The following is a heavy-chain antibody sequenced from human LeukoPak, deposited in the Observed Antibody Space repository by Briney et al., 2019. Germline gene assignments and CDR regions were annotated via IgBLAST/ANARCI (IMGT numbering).Heavy chain of an antibody. J-gene: IGHJ4*02. Sequence: LGGSLRLSCAASGFTFSSYAMSWVRQAPGKGLEWVSAISGSGGSTHYADSVKGRFTISRDNSKNTLYLQMNSLRAEDTAVYYCALRAYDEDDYWGQGTLVTVSS. D-gene: IGHD1-1*01. CDR1: GFTFSSYA. CDR2: ISGSGGST. V-gene: IGHV3-23*01. CDR3: ALRAYDEDDY.